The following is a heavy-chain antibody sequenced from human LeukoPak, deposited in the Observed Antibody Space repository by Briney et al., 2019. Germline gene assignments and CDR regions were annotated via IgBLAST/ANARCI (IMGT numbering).Heavy chain of an antibody. CDR1: GFTISSSA. Sequence: GGSLRLSCAASGFTISSSAMSWVRQAPGKGLEWVSSISTSGTYYADSVKGRFTISRDNAKNSLYLQMNSLRAEDTAVYYCARGTIAAAGYYYFDYWGQGTQVTVSS. D-gene: IGHD6-13*01. J-gene: IGHJ4*02. V-gene: IGHV3-21*01. CDR3: ARGTIAAAGYYYFDY. CDR2: SISTSGT.